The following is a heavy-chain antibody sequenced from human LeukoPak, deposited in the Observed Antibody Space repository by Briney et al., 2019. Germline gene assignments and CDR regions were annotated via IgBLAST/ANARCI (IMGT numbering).Heavy chain of an antibody. J-gene: IGHJ4*02. V-gene: IGHV4-34*01. D-gene: IGHD1-26*01. CDR2: INHSGST. CDR3: ARLVGATREFDY. CDR1: GGSFSGYY. Sequence: PSETLSLTCAVYGGSFSGYYWSWIRQPPGKGLEWIGEINHSGSTNYNPSLKSRVTISVDTSKNQFSLKLSSVTAAGTAVYYCARLVGATREFDYWGQGTLVTVSS.